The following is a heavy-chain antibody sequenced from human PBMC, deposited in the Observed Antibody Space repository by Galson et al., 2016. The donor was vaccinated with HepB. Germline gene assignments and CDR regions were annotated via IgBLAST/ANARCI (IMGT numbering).Heavy chain of an antibody. J-gene: IGHJ5*02. V-gene: IGHV3-33*01. CDR2: IWSDGSNR. CDR1: GLTFSRSG. Sequence: SLRLSCAVSGLTFSRSGMHWVRQAPGKGLEWVAVIWSDGSNRYYADSVQGRFTISRDNSKNTLFLRMNSLRAEDTAVYFCARDPHASGWAAYYFDAWGQGTLVTVSS. CDR3: ARDPHASGWAAYYFDA. D-gene: IGHD6-19*01.